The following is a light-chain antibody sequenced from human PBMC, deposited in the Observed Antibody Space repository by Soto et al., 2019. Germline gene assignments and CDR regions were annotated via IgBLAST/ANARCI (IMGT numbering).Light chain of an antibody. CDR2: SAS. CDR3: QQYDNWPPYT. V-gene: IGKV3-15*01. J-gene: IGKJ5*01. CDR1: QDININ. Sequence: EIVMTQSPAALAVSPGERATRSCRASQDININLSWYQQKAGQAPRLLIYSASTRAAGIPARFSGTGSETDFTLTIDSLQSEDFAVYYCQQYDNWPPYTFGQGTRLENK.